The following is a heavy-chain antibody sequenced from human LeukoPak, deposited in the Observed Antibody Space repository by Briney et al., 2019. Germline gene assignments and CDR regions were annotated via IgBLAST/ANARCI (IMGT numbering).Heavy chain of an antibody. V-gene: IGHV1-46*03. Sequence: ASVKVSCKASGYTFTSYYMHWVRQDPGQGLEWMGIINPSGGSTSYAQKFQGRVTMTRDTSTSTVYMELSSLRSEDTAVYYCARSRIEYYYDSSGYYPYYYYYYMDVWGKGTTVTVSS. D-gene: IGHD3-22*01. CDR1: GYTFTSYY. J-gene: IGHJ6*03. CDR3: ARSRIEYYYDSSGYYPYYYYYYMDV. CDR2: INPSGGST.